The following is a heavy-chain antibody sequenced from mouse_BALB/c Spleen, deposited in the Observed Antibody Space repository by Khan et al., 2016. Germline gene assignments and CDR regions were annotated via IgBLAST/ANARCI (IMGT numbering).Heavy chain of an antibody. V-gene: IGHV5-4*02. CDR2: ISDGGSYT. Sequence: EVELVESGGGLVKPGGSLKLSCAASGFTFSDYYMYWVRQTPEKRLEWVATISDGGSYTYYPDSVKGRFTISRDNAKNNLYLKMSSLKSADTAMYYCASDDGWFAYGGQGTLVTVSA. D-gene: IGHD2-3*01. CDR3: ASDDGWFAY. CDR1: GFTFSDYY. J-gene: IGHJ3*01.